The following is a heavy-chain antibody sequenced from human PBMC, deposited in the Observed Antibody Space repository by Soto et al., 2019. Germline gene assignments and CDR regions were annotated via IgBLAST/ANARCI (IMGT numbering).Heavy chain of an antibody. V-gene: IGHV3-48*03. Sequence: PXGCLKLSGAASGFGFSGYEMNGVRQAPGKGLEWVSYISGSGSTIYYADSVEGRFTISRDNAKNSLYLQMNSLRAEDSAVYYCARVRYSGYEDGMDVWGQGTTVIVSS. CDR3: ARVRYSGYEDGMDV. CDR2: ISGSGSTI. J-gene: IGHJ6*02. D-gene: IGHD5-12*01. CDR1: GFGFSGYE.